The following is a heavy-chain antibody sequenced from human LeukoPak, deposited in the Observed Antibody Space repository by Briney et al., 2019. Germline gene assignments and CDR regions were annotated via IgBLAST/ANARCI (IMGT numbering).Heavy chain of an antibody. CDR2: ISPTGGST. CDR1: GYTFTNNW. CDR3: AKLLRYFDWLLYSYYFDY. Sequence: ASVKVSCKAFGYTFTNNWMHWVRQAPGQGPEWMGLISPTGGSTAYAQKFQGRVTLTRDMSTSTDYLELSSLRSEDTAVYYCAKLLRYFDWLLYSYYFDYWGQGTLVTVSS. V-gene: IGHV1-46*01. D-gene: IGHD3-9*01. J-gene: IGHJ4*02.